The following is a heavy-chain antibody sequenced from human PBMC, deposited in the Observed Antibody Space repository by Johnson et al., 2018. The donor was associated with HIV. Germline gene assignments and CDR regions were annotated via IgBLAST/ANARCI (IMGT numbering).Heavy chain of an antibody. D-gene: IGHD2-21*02. CDR2: ISWNSGSI. CDR1: GFIFDDYA. CDR3: ARDRHWGGDCYTDDAFDI. Sequence: VQLVESGGGVVRPGGSLRLSCAASGFIFDDYAMHWVRQTPGKGLEWVSGISWNSGSIDYADSVKGRFTISRDNAKNSLYLQMNSLRAEDTAVYYWARDRHWGGDCYTDDAFDIWGQGTMVTVSS. J-gene: IGHJ3*02. V-gene: IGHV3-9*01.